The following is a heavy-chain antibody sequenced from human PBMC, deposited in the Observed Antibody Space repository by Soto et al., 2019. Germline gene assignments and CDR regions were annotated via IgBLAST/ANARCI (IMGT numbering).Heavy chain of an antibody. CDR3: ARAKTYYYDSSGYYYRANLLHDAFDI. Sequence: PGESLKISCKGSGYSFTSYWIGWVRQMPGKGLEWMGIIYPGDSDTRYSPSFQGQVTISADKSISTAYLQWSSLKASDTAMYYCARAKTYYYDSSGYYYRANLLHDAFDIWGQGTMVTVSS. V-gene: IGHV5-51*01. CDR2: IYPGDSDT. J-gene: IGHJ3*02. CDR1: GYSFTSYW. D-gene: IGHD3-22*01.